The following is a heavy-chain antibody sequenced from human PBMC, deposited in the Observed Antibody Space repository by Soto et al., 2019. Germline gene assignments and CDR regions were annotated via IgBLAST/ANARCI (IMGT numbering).Heavy chain of an antibody. Sequence: XETLSLTCTVSRGSISSGTRNWPWIRQPPGKGREWSGNIYYSGSTFYNPSLKCPVTIPLDTSKYQFPLKLRSVTAADTAVYYCATHEAGWYYDCCGQRTLVTVSS. CDR1: RGSISSGTRN. J-gene: IGHJ4*02. D-gene: IGHD6-25*01. CDR2: IYYSGST. V-gene: IGHV4-39*01. CDR3: ATHEAGWYYDC.